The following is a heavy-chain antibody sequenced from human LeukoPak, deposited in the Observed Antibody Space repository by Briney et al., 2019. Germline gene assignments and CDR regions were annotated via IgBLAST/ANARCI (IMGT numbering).Heavy chain of an antibody. CDR3: ARDPYYYYGMDV. CDR1: GYTFTSYA. J-gene: IGHJ6*02. CDR2: INAGNGNT. V-gene: IGHV1-3*01. Sequence: ASVKVSCKASGYTFTSYAMHWVRQAPGQRLEWMGWINAGNGNTKYSQKFKGRVTITRDTSASTAYMELSSLRSEDTAVYYCARDPYYYYGMDVWGQGTTVTVSS.